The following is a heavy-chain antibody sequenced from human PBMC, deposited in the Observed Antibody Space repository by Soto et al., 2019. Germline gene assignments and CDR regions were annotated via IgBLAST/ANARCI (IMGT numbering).Heavy chain of an antibody. D-gene: IGHD3-10*01. Sequence: QLQLQESGPGLVKPSETLSLICTVSDDSINNADYYWGWIRQPPGKGLEWIGSIHNSGSPYFNPSLKSRVTITVDTSKKQFSLKLNSVTAADTAVYFCTRRSRYYYYGTASYYNHWFDSWGQGTLVTVSS. CDR1: DDSINNADYY. J-gene: IGHJ5*01. CDR2: IHNSGSP. V-gene: IGHV4-39*01. CDR3: TRRSRYYYYGTASYYNHWFDS.